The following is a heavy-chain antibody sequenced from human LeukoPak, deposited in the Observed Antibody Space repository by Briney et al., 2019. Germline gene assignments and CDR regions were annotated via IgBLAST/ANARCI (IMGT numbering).Heavy chain of an antibody. Sequence: GGSLRLSCAASGFTFSSFWMHWVRQAPGKGLVWVSRINPDGTITSYADSVKGRFTISRDNAKNTPYLQMNSLRAEDTAVYSCARSKISAHDYWGQGTLVTVSS. V-gene: IGHV3-74*01. CDR3: ARSKISAHDY. CDR1: GFTFSSFW. D-gene: IGHD6-6*01. J-gene: IGHJ4*02. CDR2: INPDGTIT.